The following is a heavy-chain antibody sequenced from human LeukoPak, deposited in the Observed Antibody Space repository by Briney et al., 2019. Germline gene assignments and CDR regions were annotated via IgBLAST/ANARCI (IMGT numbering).Heavy chain of an antibody. CDR2: INPNSGGT. V-gene: IGHV1-2*02. J-gene: IGHJ4*02. Sequence: ASVKVSCKASGYTFTDYYMHWVRQAPGQGLEWMGWINPNSGGTNYAQKFQGRVTMTRDTSISTAYMELSSPRSDDTALYYCARPPQYYYDSSGYFFDYWGQGTLVTVSS. D-gene: IGHD3-22*01. CDR1: GYTFTDYY. CDR3: ARPPQYYYDSSGYFFDY.